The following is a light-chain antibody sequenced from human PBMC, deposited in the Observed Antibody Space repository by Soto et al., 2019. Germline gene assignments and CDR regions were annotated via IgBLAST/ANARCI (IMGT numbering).Light chain of an antibody. CDR1: SSDVGGYNY. Sequence: QSALTQPPSAXGXXXXXXXXSCTGTSSDVGGYNYVSWYQQHPGKAPKLMIYEVSKRPSGVPDRFSGSKSGNTASLTVSGLQAEDEADYYCSSYAGSNNRVFGTGTKLTVL. V-gene: IGLV2-8*01. CDR2: EVS. CDR3: SSYAGSNNRV. J-gene: IGLJ1*01.